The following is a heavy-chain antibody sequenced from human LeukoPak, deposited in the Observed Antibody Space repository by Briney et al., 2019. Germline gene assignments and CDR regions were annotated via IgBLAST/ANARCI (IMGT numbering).Heavy chain of an antibody. V-gene: IGHV3-48*03. Sequence: PGGSLRLSCAASGFTFSSYEMNWVRQAPGKGLEWVSYISSSGSTIYYADSVKGRFTISRDNTRDSLYLQMNSLRAEDTAVYYCARHMERWQQFTRSLDYWGQGTLVTVSS. CDR1: GFTFSSYE. J-gene: IGHJ4*02. D-gene: IGHD5-24*01. CDR3: ARHMERWQQFTRSLDY. CDR2: ISSSGSTI.